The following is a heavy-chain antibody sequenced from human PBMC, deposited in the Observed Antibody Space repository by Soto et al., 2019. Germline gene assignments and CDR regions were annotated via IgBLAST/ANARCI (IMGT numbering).Heavy chain of an antibody. CDR2: IYYSGST. CDR3: ARRYGSRVIDY. V-gene: IGHV4-30-4*01. J-gene: IGHJ4*01. CDR1: GGSISSGDYY. D-gene: IGHD3-10*01. Sequence: QVQLQESGPGLVKPSQTLSLTCTVSGGSISSGDYYWSSSRQPPGNGLEWIGYIYYSGSTYYNPSLKSRVTISLYTSKIQFSLKLSSVTAADTAVYYCARRYGSRVIDYWGQGTMVTVSS.